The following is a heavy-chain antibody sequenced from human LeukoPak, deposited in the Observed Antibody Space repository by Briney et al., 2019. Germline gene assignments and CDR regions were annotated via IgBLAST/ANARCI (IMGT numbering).Heavy chain of an antibody. D-gene: IGHD3-22*01. J-gene: IGHJ4*02. CDR2: IYTNTGHP. V-gene: IGHV7-4-1*01. CDR1: GYAFTSYD. CDR3: ARDSSGGNYYDSSGTFDY. Sequence: ASVKVSRKASGYAFTSYDINWVRQATGQGLEWLGWIYTNTGHPTYAQGFTERFDFSLDTSVSTTYLHLRSLKAEDPAVYYCARDSSGGNYYDSSGTFDYWGQGTLVTVSS.